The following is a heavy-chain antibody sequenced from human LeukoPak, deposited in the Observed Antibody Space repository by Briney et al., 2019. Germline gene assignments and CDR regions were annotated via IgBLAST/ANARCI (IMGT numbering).Heavy chain of an antibody. CDR2: IRSKANSYAT. Sequence: GSLRLSCAASGFTFSGSAMHWVRQASGKGLEWVGRIRSKANSYATAYAASVKGRFTISRDDSKNTAYLQMNSLKTEDTAVYYCTASRGVWGALDAWDDAFDIWGQGTMVTVSS. V-gene: IGHV3-73*01. D-gene: IGHD3-16*01. CDR3: TASRGVWGALDAWDDAFDI. CDR1: GFTFSGSA. J-gene: IGHJ3*02.